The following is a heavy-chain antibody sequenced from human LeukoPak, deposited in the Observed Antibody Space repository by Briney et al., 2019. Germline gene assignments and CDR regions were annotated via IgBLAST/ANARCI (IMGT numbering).Heavy chain of an antibody. D-gene: IGHD3-16*01. Sequence: PSQTLSLTCSVAGDSISIGDYRWSWIRQSPGQGLEWIGYIYYIGTAYYNPSLRSRVALSADTSKNQFSLKLNSVTVADSAVYFCARARGDSPRIYYYMDVWGRGTTVTVSS. CDR1: GDSISIGDYR. CDR2: IYYIGTA. CDR3: ARARGDSPRIYYYMDV. V-gene: IGHV4-30-4*01. J-gene: IGHJ6*03.